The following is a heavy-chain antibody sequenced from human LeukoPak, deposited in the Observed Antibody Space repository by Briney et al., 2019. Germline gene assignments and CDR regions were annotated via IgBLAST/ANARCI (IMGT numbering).Heavy chain of an antibody. V-gene: IGHV4-31*02. J-gene: IGHJ4*02. CDR2: IYYSGST. CDR3: ARERHPGWYQDY. D-gene: IGHD6-19*01. CDR1: GFTFSDHY. Sequence: LRLSCAASGFTFSDHYMSWIRQHPGKGLEWIGYIYYSGSTYYNPSLKSRVIISVDTSKNQFSLNLNSVTAADSAVYFCARERHPGWYQDYWGQGTLVTVSS.